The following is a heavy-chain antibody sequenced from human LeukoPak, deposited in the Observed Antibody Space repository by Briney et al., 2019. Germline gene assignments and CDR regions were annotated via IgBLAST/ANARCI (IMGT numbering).Heavy chain of an antibody. V-gene: IGHV3-15*01. J-gene: IGHJ4*02. D-gene: IGHD2-2*01. CDR2: IKSKSDGGTA. CDR3: TRVRSSRYCDY. CDR1: GFTFSNAW. Sequence: GGSLRLSCAASGFTFSNAWMTWVRQAPGKGLEWVGRIKSKSDGGTADYAAPVKGRFTISRDDSNNTLYLQMNSLKTEDTGVYYCTRVRSSRYCDYWGQGTLVTVSS.